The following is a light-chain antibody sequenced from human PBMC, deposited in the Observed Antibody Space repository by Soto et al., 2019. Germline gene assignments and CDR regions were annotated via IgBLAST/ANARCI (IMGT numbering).Light chain of an antibody. V-gene: IGKV3-15*01. Sequence: EIVMTQSPATLSVSPGERATLSCRASQSVSSSLAWYQQNPGQAPRLLIYVASTRATGIPARFSGSGSGTEFTLTISSLQSEDFAVYYCHQYTNWPFTFGPGTKVDIK. CDR3: HQYTNWPFT. CDR2: VAS. J-gene: IGKJ3*01. CDR1: QSVSSS.